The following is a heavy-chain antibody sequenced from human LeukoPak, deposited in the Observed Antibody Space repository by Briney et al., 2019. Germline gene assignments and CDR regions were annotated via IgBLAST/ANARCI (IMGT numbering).Heavy chain of an antibody. V-gene: IGHV1-18*01. Sequence: ASVKVSCXASGYTFTSYGISWVRQAPGQGLEWMGWISAYNGNTNYAQKLQGRVTMTTDTSTSTAYMELRSLRSDDTAVYYRARDAGNYYDSSGYDPWGQGTLVTVSS. CDR2: ISAYNGNT. CDR1: GYTFTSYG. J-gene: IGHJ5*02. D-gene: IGHD3-22*01. CDR3: ARDAGNYYDSSGYDP.